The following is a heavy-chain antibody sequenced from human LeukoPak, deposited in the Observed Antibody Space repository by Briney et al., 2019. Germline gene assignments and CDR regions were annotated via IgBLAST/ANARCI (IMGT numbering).Heavy chain of an antibody. CDR2: IYVDGRT. CDR1: GLTFSSHW. CDR3: AKGERLLWFGELLYGDDY. Sequence: PGGSLRLSCAASGLTFSSHWMHWVRQAPGKGLEWVSLIYVDGRTYYADSVKGRFTISRDNSKNTLYLQVNSLRAEDTAVYYCAKGERLLWFGELLYGDDYWGQGTLVTVSS. J-gene: IGHJ4*02. V-gene: IGHV3-53*01. D-gene: IGHD3-10*01.